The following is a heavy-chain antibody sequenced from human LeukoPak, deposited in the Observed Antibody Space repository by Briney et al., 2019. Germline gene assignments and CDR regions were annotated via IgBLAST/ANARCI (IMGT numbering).Heavy chain of an antibody. J-gene: IGHJ5*02. V-gene: IGHV1-69*17. D-gene: IGHD4-11*01. CDR1: GGTFTIYA. Sequence: GASVKVSFKASGGTFTIYAISWVRQAPGQGLEWMGRIIPIFGIANYAQKFQGRVTITADKSTSTAYMELSSLRSEDTAVYYCASRPNYSNYAGWFDPWGQGTLVTVSS. CDR2: IIPIFGIA. CDR3: ASRPNYSNYAGWFDP.